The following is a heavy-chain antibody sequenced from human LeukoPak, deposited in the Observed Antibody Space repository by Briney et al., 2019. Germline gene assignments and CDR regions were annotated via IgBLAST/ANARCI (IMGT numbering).Heavy chain of an antibody. V-gene: IGHV4-34*01. CDR1: GGSFSSYY. D-gene: IGHD6-6*01. CDR2: INHSGST. CDR3: ARGLSSSSSYYYGMDV. J-gene: IGHJ6*02. Sequence: SETLSLTCAVYGGSFSSYYWSWIRQPPGKGLEWIGEINHSGSTNYNPSLKSRVTISVDTSKSQFSLKESSVTAADTAVYYCARGLSSSSSYYYGMDVWGQGTTVTVSS.